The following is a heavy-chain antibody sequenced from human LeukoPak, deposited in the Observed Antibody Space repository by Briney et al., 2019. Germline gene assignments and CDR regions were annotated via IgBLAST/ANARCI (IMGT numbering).Heavy chain of an antibody. V-gene: IGHV1-18*01. CDR2: ISAYNGHT. CDR1: GGTFSSYA. Sequence: ASVKVSCKASGGTFSSYAISWVRQAPGQGLEWMGWISAYNGHTNYAQKLQGRVTMTTDTSTSTAYMELRSLRPDDTAVYYCARDFRSSGGNCYSVWGQGTLVTVSS. J-gene: IGHJ4*02. D-gene: IGHD2-15*01. CDR3: ARDFRSSGGNCYSV.